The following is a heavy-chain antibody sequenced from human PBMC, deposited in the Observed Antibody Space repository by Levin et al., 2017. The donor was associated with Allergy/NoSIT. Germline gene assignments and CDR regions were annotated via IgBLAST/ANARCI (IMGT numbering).Heavy chain of an antibody. J-gene: IGHJ6*02. Sequence: GGSLRLSCAASGFSFSSYAMNWVRQAPGKGLEGVAIVSGNSGLTYYGESVKGRFTIYRDNANNIVYLQMNSLRAEDTAVYYCAKKLGLPVTGDYGMDVWGQGTTVTVSS. CDR2: VSGNSGLT. V-gene: IGHV3-23*01. CDR3: AKKLGLPVTGDYGMDV. D-gene: IGHD2-21*02. CDR1: GFSFSSYA.